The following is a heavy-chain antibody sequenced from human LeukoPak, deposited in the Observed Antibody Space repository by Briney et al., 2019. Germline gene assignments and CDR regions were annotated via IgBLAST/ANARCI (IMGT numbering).Heavy chain of an antibody. V-gene: IGHV4-61*01. Sequence: SETPSLTCAVSGGSVSSGSYYWSWIRQPPGKGLEWIGYIYYTGDTNYNPSLKSRVTISVDTSKNQFSLKLNSVTAADTAVYYCARDGDYWGQGTLVTVSS. J-gene: IGHJ4*02. CDR2: IYYTGDT. CDR3: ARDGDY. CDR1: GGSVSSGSYY.